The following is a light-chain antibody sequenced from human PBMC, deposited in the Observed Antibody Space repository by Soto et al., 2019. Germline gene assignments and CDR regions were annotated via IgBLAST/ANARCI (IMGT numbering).Light chain of an antibody. V-gene: IGLV4-69*01. J-gene: IGLJ1*01. CDR3: QTWGTGIHV. Sequence: QLVLTQSPSASASLGASVKLTCTLSSGHSSYAIAWHQQQPEKGPRYLMKLKSDGSHNKGDGIPDRFSGSSSGAERYLTISSLQSEDEADYYCQTWGTGIHVFGTGTKLTVL. CDR2: LKSDGSH. CDR1: SGHSSYA.